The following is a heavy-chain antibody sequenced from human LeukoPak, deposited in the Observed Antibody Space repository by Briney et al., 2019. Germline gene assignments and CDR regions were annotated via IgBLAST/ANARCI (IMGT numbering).Heavy chain of an antibody. CDR2: IKQDGSEK. J-gene: IGHJ4*02. Sequence: GSLRLSCAASGFTFSIYWMSWVRQAPGKGLEWVANIKQDGSEKLYADSVKGRFTISRDNSRNTLYLQMNSLRAEDTAVYYCAKGDYYDLDYWGQGTLVTVSS. CDR3: AKGDYYDLDY. V-gene: IGHV3-7*05. D-gene: IGHD3-22*01. CDR1: GFTFSIYW.